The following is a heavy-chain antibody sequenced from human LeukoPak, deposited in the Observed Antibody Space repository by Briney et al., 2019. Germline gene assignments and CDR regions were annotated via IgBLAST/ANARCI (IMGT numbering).Heavy chain of an antibody. CDR1: GGSISSSDW. V-gene: IGHV4-4*02. J-gene: IGHJ4*02. CDR3: ARTVTMVRGAPLVY. D-gene: IGHD3-10*01. CDR2: IYHSGST. Sequence: SGTLSLTCAVSGGSISSSDWWSWVRQPPGKGLEWIGEIYHSGSTNYNPSLKSRVTISVDTSKNQFSLKLSSVTAADTAVYYCARTVTMVRGAPLVYWGQGTLVTVSS.